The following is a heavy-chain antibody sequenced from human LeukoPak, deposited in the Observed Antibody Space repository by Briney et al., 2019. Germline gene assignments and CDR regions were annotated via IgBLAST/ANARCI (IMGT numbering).Heavy chain of an antibody. CDR1: GFPFSSYA. J-gene: IGHJ4*02. CDR3: ARGAYSYGTGSDY. D-gene: IGHD5-18*01. CDR2: ISYDGSTK. V-gene: IGHV3-30-3*01. Sequence: GGSLRLSCAASGFPFSSYAMHWVRQAPGKGLEWVAVISYDGSTKYYADSVKDRFTISRDNSKNTLYLQMNSLRAEDTAVYYRARGAYSYGTGSDYWGQGTLVTVSS.